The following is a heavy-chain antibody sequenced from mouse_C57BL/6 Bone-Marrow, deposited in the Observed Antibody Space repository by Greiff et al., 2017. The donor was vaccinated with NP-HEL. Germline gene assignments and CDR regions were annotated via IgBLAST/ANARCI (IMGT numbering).Heavy chain of an antibody. D-gene: IGHD2-10*01. CDR3: AAYYGNHEAY. V-gene: IGHV5-6*01. CDR2: ISSGGSYT. J-gene: IGHJ3*01. CDR1: GFTFSSYG. Sequence: EVMLVESGGDLVKPGGSLKLSCAASGFTFSSYGMSWVRQTPDKRLEWVATISSGGSYTYYPDSGKGRFTISRDNAKNTLYLQMSSLKSEDTAMYYCAAYYGNHEAYWGQGTLVTVSA.